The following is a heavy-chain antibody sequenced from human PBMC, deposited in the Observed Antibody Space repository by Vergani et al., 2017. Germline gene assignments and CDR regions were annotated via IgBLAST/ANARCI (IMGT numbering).Heavy chain of an antibody. D-gene: IGHD3-22*01. J-gene: IGHJ4*02. Sequence: QVQLVESGGGLVKPGGSLRLSCAASGFTFSDYYMSWIRQAPGKGLEWVSYISSSSSYTNYADSVKGRFTISRDNAKNSLYLQMNSLRAEDTAVYYCAXDLLIERDSSGYYPNDYWGQGTLVTVSS. V-gene: IGHV3-11*05. CDR2: ISSSSSYT. CDR3: AXDLLIERDSSGYYPNDY. CDR1: GFTFSDYY.